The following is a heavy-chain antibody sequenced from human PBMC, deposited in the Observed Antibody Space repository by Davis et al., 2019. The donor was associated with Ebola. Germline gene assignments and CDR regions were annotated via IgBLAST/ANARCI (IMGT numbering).Heavy chain of an antibody. Sequence: PGGSLRLSCAASGFTFSSYGMHWVRQAPGEGLKWVALIWYDGSNKYYADSVKGRFTISRDNSKDTLYLQMNSLRAEDTAVYYCARVLWFREPFDIWGQGTMVTVSS. CDR2: IWYDGSNK. V-gene: IGHV3-33*01. CDR3: ARVLWFREPFDI. CDR1: GFTFSSYG. J-gene: IGHJ3*02. D-gene: IGHD3-10*01.